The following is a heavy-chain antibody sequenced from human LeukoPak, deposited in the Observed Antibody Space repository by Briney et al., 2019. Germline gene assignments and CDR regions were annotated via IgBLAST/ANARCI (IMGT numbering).Heavy chain of an antibody. D-gene: IGHD2-2*01. V-gene: IGHV3-30*02. Sequence: PGGSLRLSCAASGFTFSSYGMHWVRQAPGKGLEWVAFIRYDGSNKYYADSVKGRFTISRDNSKNTLYLQMNSLRAEDTAVYYCAKDTIYVVVPAAMDYWGQGTLVTVSS. CDR1: GFTFSSYG. CDR2: IRYDGSNK. CDR3: AKDTIYVVVPAAMDY. J-gene: IGHJ4*02.